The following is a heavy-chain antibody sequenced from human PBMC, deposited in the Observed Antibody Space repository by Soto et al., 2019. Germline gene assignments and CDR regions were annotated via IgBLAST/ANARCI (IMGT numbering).Heavy chain of an antibody. CDR2: IYYSGST. J-gene: IGHJ6*02. CDR3: ARGPKNLGGSFYYGTDV. V-gene: IGHV4-31*03. CDR1: GGSIRSDGFY. Sequence: QVQLQESGPGLVKPSQTLSLTCTVSGGSIRSDGFYWTWVRHLPGKGLEWVGFIYYSGSTYYNPSLKSRITISMDSSRNQFFLSLTSVTAADMAVYYCARGPKNLGGSFYYGTDVWGQGTTVTVSS.